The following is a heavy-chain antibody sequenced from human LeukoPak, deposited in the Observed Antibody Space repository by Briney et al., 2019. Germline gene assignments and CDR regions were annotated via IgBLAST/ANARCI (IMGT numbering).Heavy chain of an antibody. CDR3: ASAQTYYDFWGGSPRDGMDV. D-gene: IGHD3-3*01. V-gene: IGHV3-74*01. Sequence: GGSLRLSCAASGFTFNNYWMHWVRQAPGKGMVWVSGINSDGSSATYADSVKGRLTISRDNAKDTLYLEMNSLRAEDMAVYYCASAQTYYDFWGGSPRDGMDVWGQGTTVTVSS. CDR1: GFTFNNYW. J-gene: IGHJ6*02. CDR2: INSDGSSA.